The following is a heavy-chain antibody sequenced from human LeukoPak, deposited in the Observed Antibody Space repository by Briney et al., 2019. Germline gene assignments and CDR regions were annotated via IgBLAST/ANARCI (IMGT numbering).Heavy chain of an antibody. CDR3: ARGGWGRFLEPYYFDY. CDR1: GYTFTDYY. CDR2: INTKSGGT. V-gene: IGHV1-2*02. Sequence: ASVKVSCKASGYTFTDYYIQWVRQAPGQGLECMGWINTKSGGTNYTRMFQGRVTMTRDMSVSTVYMELSRLRSDDTAIYYCARGGWGRFLEPYYFDYWGQGTLVTVSS. D-gene: IGHD3-3*01. J-gene: IGHJ4*02.